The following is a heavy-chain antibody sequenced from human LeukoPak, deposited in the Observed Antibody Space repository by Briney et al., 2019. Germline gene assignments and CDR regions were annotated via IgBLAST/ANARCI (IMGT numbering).Heavy chain of an antibody. CDR1: GFTFRSYS. J-gene: IGHJ4*02. Sequence: GGSLRLSCAASGFTFRSYSMNWVRQAPGKGLEWVSSISSSSSYIYYADSVKGRFTISRDNAKNTLYLQMNSLRAEGTAVYYCARSHLRGFDYWGQGTLVTVSS. D-gene: IGHD3-10*01. CDR2: ISSSSSYI. V-gene: IGHV3-21*01. CDR3: ARSHLRGFDY.